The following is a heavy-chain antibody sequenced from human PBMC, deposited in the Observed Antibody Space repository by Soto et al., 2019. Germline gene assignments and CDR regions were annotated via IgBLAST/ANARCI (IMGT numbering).Heavy chain of an antibody. CDR2: IVPMLGTP. J-gene: IGHJ6*02. D-gene: IGHD3-16*01. CDR1: GGTFDNFI. CDR3: AINGAYSSSLSPYSDMDV. V-gene: IGHV1-69*01. Sequence: QVQLVQSGAEVKEPGSSVRVSCKASGGTFDNFIMNWVRQTPGQGREWMGGIVPMLGTPTYAEKFKGRVTSSATGSTSKMYVEVTSLRCEDTGIYYCAINGAYSSSLSPYSDMDVWGQGTKVTVSS.